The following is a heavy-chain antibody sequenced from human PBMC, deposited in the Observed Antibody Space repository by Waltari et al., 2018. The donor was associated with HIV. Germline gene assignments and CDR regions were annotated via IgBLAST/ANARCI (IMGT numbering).Heavy chain of an antibody. V-gene: IGHV4-38-2*01. Sequence: QVQLQESGPGLVEPSETLSLTCAVSGYSISGGYYWDWVRQPPGKGLGWIGSIYHSGRTYYNPSLKSRVIISVDTSKNQFSLRLNAVTAADTAVYYCARRAVAGTNWFDPWGQGTLVTVPS. CDR1: GYSISGGYY. CDR2: IYHSGRT. J-gene: IGHJ5*02. CDR3: ARRAVAGTNWFDP. D-gene: IGHD6-19*01.